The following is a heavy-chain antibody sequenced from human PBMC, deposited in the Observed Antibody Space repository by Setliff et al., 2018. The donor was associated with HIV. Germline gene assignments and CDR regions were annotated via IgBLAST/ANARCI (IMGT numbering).Heavy chain of an antibody. J-gene: IGHJ6*03. CDR1: GFSFGDYW. V-gene: IGHV3-7*03. CDR3: ARAYYHHSGAYWSTDYYYSYIDV. CDR2: IREDATSK. Sequence: GGSLRLSCACSGFSFGDYWMTWVRQAPGKGLEWVASIREDATSKYYVGSVKGRFTIPRDNAKNSLYLQMDSLRAEDTAVYYCARAYYHHSGAYWSTDYYYSYIDVWGKGTTVTVSS. D-gene: IGHD3-22*01.